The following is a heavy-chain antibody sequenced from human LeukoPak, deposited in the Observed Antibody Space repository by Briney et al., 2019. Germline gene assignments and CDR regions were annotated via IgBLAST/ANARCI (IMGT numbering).Heavy chain of an antibody. CDR2: IFHTGHT. CDR1: GGSISSGDFP. J-gene: IGHJ4*02. V-gene: IGHV4-30-2*01. CDR3: ARGFYGAGSHFDY. Sequence: SETLSLTCAVSGGSISSGDFPWSWIRQPPGKGLEWIGYIFHTGHTSYNPSLKSRVTVSVDMSKNELSLRLTSVTAADTAVYFCARGFYGAGSHFDYWGQGTLVTVSS. D-gene: IGHD3-10*01.